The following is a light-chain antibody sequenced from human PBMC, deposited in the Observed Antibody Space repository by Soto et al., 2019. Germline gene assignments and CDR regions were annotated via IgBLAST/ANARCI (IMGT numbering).Light chain of an antibody. V-gene: IGKV3-15*01. CDR2: GAS. J-gene: IGKJ4*01. CDR3: QQYSNWPLT. CDR1: QSVTNSY. Sequence: EIVLTQSPGTLSLSPGERATLSCRASQSVTNSYLAWYQQKPGQAPRLLIFGASTRAAGIPARFSGSGSGTEFTLTISSLQSEDFAVYYCQQYSNWPLTFGGGTKVDI.